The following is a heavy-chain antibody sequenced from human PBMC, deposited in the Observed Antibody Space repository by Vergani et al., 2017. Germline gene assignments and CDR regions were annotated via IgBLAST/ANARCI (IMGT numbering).Heavy chain of an antibody. J-gene: IGHJ4*02. CDR2: IYYSGST. CDR3: ARRAAGGRDY. D-gene: IGHD1-26*01. Sequence: QVQLQQWGAGLLKPSETLSLTCAVYGGSFSGYYWSWIRQPPGKGLEWIGYIYYSGSTNYNPSLKSRVSISVDTSKNQFSLKLSPVTAADTAVYYCARRAAGGRDYWGQGTLVTVSS. CDR1: GGSFSGYY. V-gene: IGHV4-34*11.